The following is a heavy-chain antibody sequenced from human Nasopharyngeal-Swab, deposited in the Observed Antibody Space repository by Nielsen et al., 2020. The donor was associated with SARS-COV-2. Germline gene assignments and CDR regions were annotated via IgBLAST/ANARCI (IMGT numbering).Heavy chain of an antibody. V-gene: IGHV3-7*04. Sequence: GESLKISCAASGFPFRNYYMTWVRQPPGKGLEWVANIKQGGSEQFYVDSVKGRFTISRDNAKNSVSLQMNSLRAEDTAVYYCAREDWGKLDYWGQGTLVTVSS. CDR2: IKQGGSEQ. CDR3: AREDWGKLDY. J-gene: IGHJ4*02. CDR1: GFPFRNYY. D-gene: IGHD7-27*01.